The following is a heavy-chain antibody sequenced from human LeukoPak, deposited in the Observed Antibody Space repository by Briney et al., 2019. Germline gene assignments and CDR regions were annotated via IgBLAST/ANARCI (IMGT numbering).Heavy chain of an antibody. CDR2: IRYDGGNK. D-gene: IGHD1-26*01. J-gene: IGHJ4*02. CDR1: GFTFSSYG. CDR3: ARGAVAGANFDY. Sequence: PGGSLRLSCAASGFTFSSYGMHWVRQAPGKGLEWVAFIRYDGGNKYYADSVKGRFTISRDNAKKTLYLQMNSLRAEDTAVYYCARGAVAGANFDYWGLGTLVTVSS. V-gene: IGHV3-30*02.